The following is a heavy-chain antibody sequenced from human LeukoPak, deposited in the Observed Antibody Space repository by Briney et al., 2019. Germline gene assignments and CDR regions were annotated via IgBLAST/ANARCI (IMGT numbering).Heavy chain of an antibody. V-gene: IGHV3-30*02. CDR3: AKDNRYSGRYPDAFDI. Sequence: PGGSLRLSCATSGFIFSNYGMHWVRQAPGKGLEWVAFIRYDGSNKDYADSVKGRFTISRDNSRNTLYLQMNRLRAEDTAVYYCAKDNRYSGRYPDAFDIWGQGTMVTVSS. CDR1: GFIFSNYG. D-gene: IGHD1-26*01. J-gene: IGHJ3*02. CDR2: IRYDGSNK.